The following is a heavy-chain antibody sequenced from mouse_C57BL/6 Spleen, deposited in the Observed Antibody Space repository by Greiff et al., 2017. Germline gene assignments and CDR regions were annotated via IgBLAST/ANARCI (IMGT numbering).Heavy chain of an antibody. Sequence: QVQLKESGAELVRPGASVKLSCKASGYTFTDYYINWVKQRPGQGLEWIARIYPGSGNTYYNEKFKGKATLTAEKSSSTAYMQLSSLTSEDSAVYFCAREGATMVTVFAYWGQGTLVTVSA. V-gene: IGHV1-76*01. D-gene: IGHD2-1*01. J-gene: IGHJ3*01. CDR3: AREGATMVTVFAY. CDR2: IYPGSGNT. CDR1: GYTFTDYY.